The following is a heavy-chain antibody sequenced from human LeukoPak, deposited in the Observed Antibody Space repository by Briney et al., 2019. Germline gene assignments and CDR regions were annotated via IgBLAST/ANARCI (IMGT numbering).Heavy chain of an antibody. D-gene: IGHD2-2*01. J-gene: IGHJ4*02. CDR1: GFTVSSNY. Sequence: PGGSLRLSCAASGFTVSSNYMSWVRQAPGKGLEWVSVIYSGGSTYYADSVKGRFTISRDNSKNTLYLQMNSLRAEDTAVYYCAKLLGYCSSTSCPGDYWGQGTLVTVSS. V-gene: IGHV3-66*04. CDR2: IYSGGST. CDR3: AKLLGYCSSTSCPGDY.